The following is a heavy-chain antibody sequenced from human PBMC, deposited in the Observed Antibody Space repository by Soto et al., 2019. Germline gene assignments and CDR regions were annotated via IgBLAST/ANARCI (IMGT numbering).Heavy chain of an antibody. CDR2: IYWNDDK. J-gene: IGHJ5*02. CDR1: GFSLSSGGAD. CDR3: AGTGYDNYPRVHWFDP. V-gene: IGHV2-5*01. Sequence: QHTLMGSVPPLVIPPQTLTLTCTFSGFSLSSGGADVGWIRQPPGKDLEWLALIYWNDDKGYSPSLKSRLTISQDTSKNQLVLLMTNMDPVDTSIYYCAGTGYDNYPRVHWFDPWRQGNLVTVFS. D-gene: IGHD3-9*01.